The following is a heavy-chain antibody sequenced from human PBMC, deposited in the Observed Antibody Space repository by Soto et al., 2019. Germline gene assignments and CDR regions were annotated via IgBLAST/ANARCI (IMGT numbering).Heavy chain of an antibody. CDR2: IYPGDSDT. J-gene: IGHJ3*02. V-gene: IGHV5-51*01. CDR1: GYSFNSYW. D-gene: IGHD3-16*01. CDR3: ARQGRCVGNGGDASDI. Sequence: GESLKISCKGSGYSFNSYWIGWVRQMPGKGLEWMGLIYPGDSDTRYSPSFQGQVTISADRSISTAYLQWSSLKASDTAIYYCARQGRCVGNGGDASDISCQGTMVTV.